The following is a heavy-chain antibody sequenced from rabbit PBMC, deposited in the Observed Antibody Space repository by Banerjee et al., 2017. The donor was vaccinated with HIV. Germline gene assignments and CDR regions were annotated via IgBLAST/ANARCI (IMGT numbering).Heavy chain of an antibody. CDR2: IDPVFGST. CDR1: GFDFSSYG. D-gene: IGHD4-2*01. Sequence: EQLVESGGGLVQPGGSLKLSCKASGFDFSSYGVSWVRQAPGKGLEWIGYIDPVFGSTYYASWVNGRFTISKTSSTTVTLQMTSLTAADTATYFCARERYYASKDAGYLFNLWGPGTLVTVS. V-gene: IGHV1S39*01. J-gene: IGHJ4*01. CDR3: ARERYYASKDAGYLFNL.